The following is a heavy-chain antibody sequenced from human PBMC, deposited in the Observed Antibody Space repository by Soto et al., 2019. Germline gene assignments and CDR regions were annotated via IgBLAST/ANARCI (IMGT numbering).Heavy chain of an antibody. CDR2: ITPKSGVT. Sequence: QLHLVQSGAEVKKPGASVRVSFQASGYTFPDYYIPWVRQAPGQGLEWMGWITPKSGVTNSAQKFQPRITMTRDTSITTAYLERSSLRSDDTAVYYCARGPKQTPIHSNSWFVPDYWGQGSLVTASA. V-gene: IGHV1-2*02. CDR1: GYTFPDYY. D-gene: IGHD6-13*01. J-gene: IGHJ4*02. CDR3: ARGPKQTPIHSNSWFVPDY.